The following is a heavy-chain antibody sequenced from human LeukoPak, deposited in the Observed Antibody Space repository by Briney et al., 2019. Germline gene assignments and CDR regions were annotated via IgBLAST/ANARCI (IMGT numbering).Heavy chain of an antibody. CDR2: IYYSGST. CDR3: ERWGGGYSYGDDAFDI. Sequence: SETLSLTCTVSGGSISSYYWSWIRQPPGKGREWVGYIYYSGSTNYNPSLKSRVTISVDTSKNQFSLKLSSVTAADTAVYYSERWGGGYSYGDDAFDIWGQGTMVTVSS. D-gene: IGHD5-18*01. V-gene: IGHV4-59*08. CDR1: GGSISSYY. J-gene: IGHJ3*02.